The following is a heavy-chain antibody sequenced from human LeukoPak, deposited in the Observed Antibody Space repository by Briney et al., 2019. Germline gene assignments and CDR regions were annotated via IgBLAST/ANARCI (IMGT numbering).Heavy chain of an antibody. J-gene: IGHJ4*02. CDR1: GFTFSSYW. D-gene: IGHD2-8*01. Sequence: PGGSLRLSCVASGFTFSSYWMHWVRQAPGKGLVWVSRINTDGTSTTYADSVKGRFTISRDNAKNTLYLQMNSLRAEDTAVYYCTRRTSVLPFDYWGQGTLVTVS. V-gene: IGHV3-74*01. CDR2: INTDGTST. CDR3: TRRTSVLPFDY.